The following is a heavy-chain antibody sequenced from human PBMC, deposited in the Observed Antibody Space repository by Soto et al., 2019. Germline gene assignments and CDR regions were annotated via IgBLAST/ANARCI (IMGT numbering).Heavy chain of an antibody. CDR2: ISYDGSNK. CDR1: GFTFSSYG. D-gene: IGHD3-3*01. V-gene: IGHV3-30*18. Sequence: GGSLRLSCAASGFTFSSYGMHWVRQAPGKGLEWVAVISYDGSNKYYADSVKGRFTISRDNSKNTLYLQMNSLRAEDTAVYYCAKDYALGGISGVASSYGMDVWGQGTTVTVSS. J-gene: IGHJ6*02. CDR3: AKDYALGGISGVASSYGMDV.